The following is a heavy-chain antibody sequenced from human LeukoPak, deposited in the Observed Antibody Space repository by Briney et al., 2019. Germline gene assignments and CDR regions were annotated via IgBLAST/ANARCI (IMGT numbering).Heavy chain of an antibody. CDR1: GGSISSSSYY. V-gene: IGHV4-39*01. Sequence: PSETLSLTCTVSGGSISSSSYYWGCIRQPPGKGLEWIGSIYYSGSTYYNPSLKSRVTISVDTSKNQFSLKLSSVTAADTAVYYCARPRLRSWDDAFDIWGQGTMVTVSS. D-gene: IGHD1-26*01. CDR3: ARPRLRSWDDAFDI. J-gene: IGHJ3*02. CDR2: IYYSGST.